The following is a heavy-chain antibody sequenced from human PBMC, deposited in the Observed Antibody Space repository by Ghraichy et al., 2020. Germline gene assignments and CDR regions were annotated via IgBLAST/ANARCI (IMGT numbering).Heavy chain of an antibody. J-gene: IGHJ6*02. CDR1: GGSFSNYY. CDR3: ARATIRDGMDV. D-gene: IGHD5-12*01. CDR2: INHSGRT. V-gene: IGHV4-34*01. Sequence: SETLSLTCAVYGGSFSNYYWTWIRQPPGKGLELIGEINHSGRTNYNPSLKSRVTISRDTSKNQFSLKLSSVTAADTAVYYCARATIRDGMDVWGQGTTVTVSS.